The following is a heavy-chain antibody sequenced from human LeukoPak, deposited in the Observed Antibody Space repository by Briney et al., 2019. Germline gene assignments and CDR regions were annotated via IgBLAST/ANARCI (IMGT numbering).Heavy chain of an antibody. CDR2: IIPIFGTA. J-gene: IGHJ5*02. CDR3: ARGHSGSYPEGSWFDP. D-gene: IGHD1-26*01. CDR1: GGTFSSYA. Sequence: SVKVSCKASGGTFSSYAISWVRQAPGQGLEWMGGIIPIFGTANYAQKFQGRVTITTDESTSTAYMELSSLRSEDTAVYYCARGHSGSYPEGSWFDPWGQGTLVTVSS. V-gene: IGHV1-69*05.